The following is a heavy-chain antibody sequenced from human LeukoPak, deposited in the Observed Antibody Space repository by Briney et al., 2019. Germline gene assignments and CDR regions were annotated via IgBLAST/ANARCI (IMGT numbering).Heavy chain of an antibody. CDR3: ARGRYCSADICSGGDAFDI. CDR2: IYTRGST. Sequence: SETLSLTCTVSGGSINNYYWSWIRQPAGKGLEWIGRIYTRGSTNYNPSLKSRVTMSVDTSKQQFPLKLSSVTGADTAVYYCARGRYCSADICSGGDAFDIWGQGTIVSVSS. CDR1: GGSINNYY. J-gene: IGHJ3*02. D-gene: IGHD2-15*01. V-gene: IGHV4-4*07.